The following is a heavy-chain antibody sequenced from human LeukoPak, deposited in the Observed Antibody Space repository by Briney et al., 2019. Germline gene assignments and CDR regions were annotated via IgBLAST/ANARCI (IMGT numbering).Heavy chain of an antibody. J-gene: IGHJ4*02. Sequence: PSETLSLTCTVSGGSISSYYWSWIRQPPGKGLEWIGYIYYSGSTNYNPSLKSRVTISVDTSKNQFSLKLSSVTAADTAVYYCARVSGSSGWYLMLGFDYWGQGTLVTVSS. D-gene: IGHD6-19*01. V-gene: IGHV4-59*01. CDR1: GGSISSYY. CDR2: IYYSGST. CDR3: ARVSGSSGWYLMLGFDY.